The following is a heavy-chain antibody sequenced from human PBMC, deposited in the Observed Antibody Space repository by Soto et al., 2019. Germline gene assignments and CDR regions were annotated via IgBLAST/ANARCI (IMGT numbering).Heavy chain of an antibody. CDR1: GYNFTNYW. Sequence: EVQLVQSGAVVKKPGESLKISCKGSGYNFTNYWISWVRQMPGKGLEWMGVIYPDDSDARYSPSFQGQVTFSADKSISTSYLHWRSLKASDTAMYYCVRPATILLTSDYWGQGTLVTVSS. V-gene: IGHV5-51*01. CDR2: IYPDDSDA. CDR3: VRPATILLTSDY. J-gene: IGHJ4*02.